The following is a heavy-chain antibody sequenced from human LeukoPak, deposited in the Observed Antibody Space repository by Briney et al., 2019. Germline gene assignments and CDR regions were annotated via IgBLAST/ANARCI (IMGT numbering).Heavy chain of an antibody. Sequence: PSETLSLTCTVSGGSISSYYWSWVRQPPGKGLEWIGIIYYSGSAYYNPSLKSRVTISVDTSNNQFSLKLSSVTAADTAFYYCARHPTSSYYFDYWGQGTLVTVSS. J-gene: IGHJ4*02. CDR3: ARHPTSSYYFDY. CDR2: IYYSGSA. V-gene: IGHV4-59*04. CDR1: GGSISSYY.